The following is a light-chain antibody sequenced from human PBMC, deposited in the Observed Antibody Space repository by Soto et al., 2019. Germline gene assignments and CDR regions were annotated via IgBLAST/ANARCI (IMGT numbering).Light chain of an antibody. CDR1: QSISSY. Sequence: DIQMTQSPSSLSASVGDRVTITCRASQSISSYLNWYQQKPGKAPKLLIYAASSLQSGVPSRFSGSGSGTDFTLTISSLQPEDFAIYYCQQSYRTPRTFGQGTKGEIK. CDR2: AAS. V-gene: IGKV1-39*01. CDR3: QQSYRTPRT. J-gene: IGKJ1*01.